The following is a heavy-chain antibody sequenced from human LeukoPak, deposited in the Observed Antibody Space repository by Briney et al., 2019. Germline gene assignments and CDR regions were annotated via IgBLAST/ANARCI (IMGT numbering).Heavy chain of an antibody. D-gene: IGHD5-24*01. V-gene: IGHV3-21*06. Sequence: GGSLRLSCAASGFPFSDYYMNWVRQAPGKGLEWVSAISSSSTYIYYADSGKGRFTISRDNAENSLYLQMNGLRAEDTAGYFWARSEQKATITGLDSWGQGTLVTVSS. CDR3: ARSEQKATITGLDS. J-gene: IGHJ4*02. CDR1: GFPFSDYY. CDR2: ISSSSTYI.